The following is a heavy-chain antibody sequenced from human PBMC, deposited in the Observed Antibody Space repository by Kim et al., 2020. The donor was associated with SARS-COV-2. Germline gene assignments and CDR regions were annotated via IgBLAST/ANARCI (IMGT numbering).Heavy chain of an antibody. D-gene: IGHD3-22*01. CDR3: ARGTWYYDSSGYVGVRYYYYGMDV. CDR1: GGSFSGYY. J-gene: IGHJ6*02. CDR2: INHSGST. V-gene: IGHV4-34*01. Sequence: SETLSLTCAVYGGSFSGYYWSWIRQPPGKGLEWSGEINHSGSTNYNPSLKSRVTISVDTSKNQFSLKLSSVTAADTAVYYCARGTWYYDSSGYVGVRYYYYGMDVWGQGTTVTVSS.